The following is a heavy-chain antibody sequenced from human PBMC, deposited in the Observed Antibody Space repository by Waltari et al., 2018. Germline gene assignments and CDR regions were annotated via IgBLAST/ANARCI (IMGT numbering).Heavy chain of an antibody. CDR2: IYTGGNT. V-gene: IGHV3-53*02. J-gene: IGHJ3*01. D-gene: IGHD3-22*01. Sequence: DVQLVETGGGLIQPGGSLRLSCSVSGPSGGDNSMTGVRQAPAKGLEWGSVIYTGGNTYYAASVTGRFTISRDTFSNTLFLQMNNLRAEDTAIYYCAKIIRDGPSGFYGIAAFDLWGPGTLVTVSS. CDR3: AKIIRDGPSGFYGIAAFDL. CDR1: GPSGGDNS.